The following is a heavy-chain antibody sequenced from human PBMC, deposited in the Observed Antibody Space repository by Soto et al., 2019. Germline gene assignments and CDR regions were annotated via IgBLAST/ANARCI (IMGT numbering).Heavy chain of an antibody. CDR3: AILKVGATIYFDY. J-gene: IGHJ4*02. D-gene: IGHD1-26*01. CDR1: GGSISSSNW. Sequence: SETLSLTCAVSGGSISSSNWWSWVRQPPGKGLEWIGEIYHSGGTNYNPSLKSRVTISVDKSKNQFSLKLSSVTAADTAVYYCAILKVGATIYFDYWGQGTLVTGSS. CDR2: IYHSGGT. V-gene: IGHV4-4*02.